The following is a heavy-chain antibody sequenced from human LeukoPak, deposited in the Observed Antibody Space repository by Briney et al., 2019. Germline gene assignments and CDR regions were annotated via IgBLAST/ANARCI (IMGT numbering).Heavy chain of an antibody. Sequence: SVKVSCKASGGTFSSYAISWVRQAPGQGLEWMGGIIPIFGTANYAQKFQGRVTITADESTSTAYMELRSLRSDDTAVYYCARWYSRWYYFDYWGQGTLVTVSS. CDR2: IIPIFGTA. V-gene: IGHV1-69*13. CDR1: GGTFSSYA. J-gene: IGHJ4*02. D-gene: IGHD6-13*01. CDR3: ARWYSRWYYFDY.